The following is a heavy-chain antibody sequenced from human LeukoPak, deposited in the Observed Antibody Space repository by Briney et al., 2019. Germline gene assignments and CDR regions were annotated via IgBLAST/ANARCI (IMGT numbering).Heavy chain of an antibody. Sequence: KTGGSLRLSCAASGFTFSDYYMSWIRQAPVKGLEWVSYISSSGSTIYYADSVKGRFTISRDNAKNSLYLQMNSLRAEDTAVYYCARSKYSSGPYYFDYWGQGTLVTVSS. V-gene: IGHV3-11*01. CDR1: GFTFSDYY. CDR3: ARSKYSSGPYYFDY. J-gene: IGHJ4*02. D-gene: IGHD5-18*01. CDR2: ISSSGSTI.